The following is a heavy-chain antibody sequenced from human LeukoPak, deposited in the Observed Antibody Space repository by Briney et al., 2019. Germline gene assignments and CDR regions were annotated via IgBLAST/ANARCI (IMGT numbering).Heavy chain of an antibody. CDR3: ARGFSLDDVSSSTRFDY. J-gene: IGHJ4*02. D-gene: IGHD6-6*01. CDR2: INHSGST. CDR1: GGSFSGYY. Sequence: PSETLSLTCAVYGGSFSGYYWSWIRQPPGKGLEWIGEINHSGSTNYNPSLKSRVTISVDTSKNQFSLKLSSVTAADTAVYYCARGFSLDDVSSSTRFDYWGQGTLATVSS. V-gene: IGHV4-34*01.